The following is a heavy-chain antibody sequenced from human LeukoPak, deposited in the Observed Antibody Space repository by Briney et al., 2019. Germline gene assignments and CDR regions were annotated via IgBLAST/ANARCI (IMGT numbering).Heavy chain of an antibody. CDR2: IYSGGST. CDR1: GFTVSVNY. V-gene: IGHV3-53*01. CDR3: ARENNYGYNRFDY. J-gene: IGHJ4*02. D-gene: IGHD5-18*01. Sequence: PGGSLRLSCAASGFTVSVNYMNWVRQVPGKGLEWVSVIYSGGSTYYADSVKGRFAISRDSSKNTLYLQMNSLRPEDTAVYYCARENNYGYNRFDYWGQGTLVTVSS.